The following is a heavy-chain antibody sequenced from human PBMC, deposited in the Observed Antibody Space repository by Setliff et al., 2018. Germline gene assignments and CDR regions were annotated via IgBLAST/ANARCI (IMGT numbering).Heavy chain of an antibody. CDR1: GGSIRNYY. CDR3: AREGLGELSPEGFDY. V-gene: IGHV4-59*01. J-gene: IGHJ4*02. D-gene: IGHD3-16*02. CDR2: IHYSGNT. Sequence: PSETLSLTCTVSGGSIRNYYWSWIRQPPGKGLEWIGYIHYSGNTNYNPSLKSRVTISVDTSKNQFSLKLTSVTAADTAVYYCAREGLGELSPEGFDYWGQGTLVTVSS.